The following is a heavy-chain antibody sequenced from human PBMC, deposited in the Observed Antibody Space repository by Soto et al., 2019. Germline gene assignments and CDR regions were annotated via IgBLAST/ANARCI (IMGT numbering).Heavy chain of an antibody. Sequence: EVQLLESGGGLVQPGGSLRLSCAASGFTFSSYAMSWVRQAPGRGLEGVPAISGSGGSTYYADSVKGRFTISRDNSKNTLYLQMNSLRAEDTAVYYCAKDRGCSGGSCYGVDYWGQGTLVTVSS. CDR2: ISGSGGST. D-gene: IGHD2-15*01. CDR3: AKDRGCSGGSCYGVDY. J-gene: IGHJ4*02. V-gene: IGHV3-23*01. CDR1: GFTFSSYA.